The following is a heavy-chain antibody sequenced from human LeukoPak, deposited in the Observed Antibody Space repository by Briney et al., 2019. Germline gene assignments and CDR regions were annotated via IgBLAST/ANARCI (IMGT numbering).Heavy chain of an antibody. Sequence: PGGSLRLSCAASGFTFSSYAMHWVLQAAGKGLEWVAVISYDGSNKYYADSVKGRFTISRDNSKNTLYLQMNSLRAEDTAVYYCARDRDAKPQYYMDVWGKGTTVTVSS. J-gene: IGHJ6*03. CDR3: ARDRDAKPQYYMDV. D-gene: IGHD2-2*01. V-gene: IGHV3-30*04. CDR2: ISYDGSNK. CDR1: GFTFSSYA.